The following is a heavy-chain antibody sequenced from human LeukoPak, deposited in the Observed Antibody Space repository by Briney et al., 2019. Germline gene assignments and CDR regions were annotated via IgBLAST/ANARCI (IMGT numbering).Heavy chain of an antibody. Sequence: ASVKVSCKASGYTFTSYYMHWVRQAPGQGLEWMGRINPNSGGTNYAQKFQGRVTMTRDTSISTAYMELSRLRSDDTAVYYCARDPVAGDLFDYWGQGTLVTVSS. CDR1: GYTFTSYY. J-gene: IGHJ4*02. CDR2: INPNSGGT. V-gene: IGHV1-2*06. D-gene: IGHD6-19*01. CDR3: ARDPVAGDLFDY.